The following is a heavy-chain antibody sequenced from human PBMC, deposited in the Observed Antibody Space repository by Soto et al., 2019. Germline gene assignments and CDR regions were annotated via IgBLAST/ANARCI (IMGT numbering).Heavy chain of an antibody. J-gene: IGHJ5*02. Sequence: QVQLQESGPGLVKPSQTLYLTCSVSGGSISSGGYYWSWIRQHPEKGLEWIGYIYYSGSTNYNPSLKSRVITAVDTSSNRFSLDQRSGTAAATARYCSGRHSASWQWLDDWGQGTLVTVSS. CDR3: GRHSASWQWLDD. V-gene: IGHV4-31*03. D-gene: IGHD1-26*01. CDR2: IYYSGST. CDR1: GGSISSGGYY.